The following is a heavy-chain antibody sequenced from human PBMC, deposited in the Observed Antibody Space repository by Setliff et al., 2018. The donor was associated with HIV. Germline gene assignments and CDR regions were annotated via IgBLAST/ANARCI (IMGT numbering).Heavy chain of an antibody. CDR1: GFIFSDHY. CDR2: IRNKVNSYTT. D-gene: IGHD3-22*01. Sequence: GSLRLSCVVSGFIFSDHYMDWVRQAPGKGLEWVARIRNKVNSYTTEYVASVKGRFTISRDDSENSLYLQMNSLKTEDTAVYYCARGPASGDYSYYFDYWGQGTLVTVSS. V-gene: IGHV3-72*01. CDR3: ARGPASGDYSYYFDY. J-gene: IGHJ4*02.